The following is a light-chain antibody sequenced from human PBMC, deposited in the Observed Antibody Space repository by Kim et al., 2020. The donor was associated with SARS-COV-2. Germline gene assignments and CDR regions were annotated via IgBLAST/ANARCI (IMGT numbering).Light chain of an antibody. CDR3: KQYYSSPLT. Sequence: TTINCKSSQSVLYSSNNNNYLAWYQLKPGQPPKLLIYWASTRESGVPDRFSGSGSGTDFTLTISSLQAEDVAVYYCKQYYSSPLTFGQGTRLEIK. CDR2: WAS. V-gene: IGKV4-1*01. CDR1: QSVLYSSNNNNY. J-gene: IGKJ5*01.